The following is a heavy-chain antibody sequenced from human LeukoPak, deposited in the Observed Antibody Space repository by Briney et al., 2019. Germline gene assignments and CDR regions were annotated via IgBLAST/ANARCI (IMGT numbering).Heavy chain of an antibody. CDR1: GGSVSSAGYY. V-gene: IGHV4-61*08. Sequence: SGTLSLTCTVSGGSVSSAGYYWSWIRQPPGKGLEWIGYIYYSGSTNYNPSLKSRVTISVDTSKNQFSLKLSSVTAADTAVYYCARSSRYGSFDYWGQGTLVTVSS. CDR3: ARSSRYGSFDY. D-gene: IGHD3-16*01. CDR2: IYYSGST. J-gene: IGHJ4*02.